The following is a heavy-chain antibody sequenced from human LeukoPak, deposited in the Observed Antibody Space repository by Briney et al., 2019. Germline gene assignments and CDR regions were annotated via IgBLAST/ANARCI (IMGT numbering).Heavy chain of an antibody. CDR2: IYYSGST. D-gene: IGHD1-26*01. J-gene: IGHJ4*02. CDR1: GGSISSYY. CDR3: ARWGAVVGATALFQY. Sequence: SETLSLTCTASGGSISSYYWSWIRQPPGKGLEWVGYIYYSGSTNYNPSLKSRVTISVDTSKNQFSLKLSSVTDADTAVYYCARWGAVVGATALFQYWAQGTLVTVS. V-gene: IGHV4-59*08.